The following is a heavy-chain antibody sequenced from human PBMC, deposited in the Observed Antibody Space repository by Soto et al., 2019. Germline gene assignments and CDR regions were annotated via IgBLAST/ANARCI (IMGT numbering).Heavy chain of an antibody. CDR1: GFTFSDYY. Sequence: GGSLRLCCAASGFTFSDYYMNWMRQAPGKGLEWVSYISNSGTTVYYADSLKGRFTISRDNAKNSVYLQMNGLRAEDTAVYYCARAGRNEALWGQGTLVTVSS. CDR3: ARAGRNEAL. V-gene: IGHV3-11*01. CDR2: ISNSGTTV. J-gene: IGHJ4*02. D-gene: IGHD1-1*01.